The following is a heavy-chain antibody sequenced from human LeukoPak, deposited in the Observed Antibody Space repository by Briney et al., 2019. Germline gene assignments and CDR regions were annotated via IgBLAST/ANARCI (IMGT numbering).Heavy chain of an antibody. J-gene: IGHJ4*02. V-gene: IGHV3-74*01. CDR1: GFTFSTYW. CDR3: ARGGVNSPTIDY. Sequence: PGGSLRLSCAASGFTFSTYWMHWVRQPPGKGLVWLSRINTDGTATTYADSVKGRFTISRDNAKNTPYLQLNSLRADDSAVYFCARGGVNSPTIDYWGQGTLVTLSS. D-gene: IGHD1-26*01. CDR2: INTDGTAT.